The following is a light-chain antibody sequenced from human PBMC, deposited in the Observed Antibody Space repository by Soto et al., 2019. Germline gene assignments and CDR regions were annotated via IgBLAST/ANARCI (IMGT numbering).Light chain of an antibody. CDR3: QQYDGSPSWT. Sequence: EIVLTQSPGTLSLSPGERATLSCRASQSVSSSYLVWYQQKPGQAPRLLTYGASSRATGIPDRFSGSGSGTDFTLTISRLEPEDFAVYYCQQYDGSPSWTFGQGTKVDIK. J-gene: IGKJ1*01. V-gene: IGKV3-20*01. CDR2: GAS. CDR1: QSVSSSY.